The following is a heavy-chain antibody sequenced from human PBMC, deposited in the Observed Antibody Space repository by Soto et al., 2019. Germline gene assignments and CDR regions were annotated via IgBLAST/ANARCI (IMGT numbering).Heavy chain of an antibody. J-gene: IGHJ4*02. CDR1: GSSISSGDYY. Sequence: PSETLSLTCTVSGSSISSGDYYWSWIRQPPGKGLEWIGYIYYSGSTYYNPSLKSRVTISVDTSKNQFSLKLSSVTAADTAVYYCARVSFGSRFDYWGQGTLVTVSS. D-gene: IGHD3-16*01. CDR3: ARVSFGSRFDY. V-gene: IGHV4-30-4*01. CDR2: IYYSGST.